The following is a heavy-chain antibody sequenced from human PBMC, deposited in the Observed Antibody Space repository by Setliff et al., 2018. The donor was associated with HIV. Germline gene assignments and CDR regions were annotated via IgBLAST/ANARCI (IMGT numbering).Heavy chain of an antibody. V-gene: IGHV3-74*01. Sequence: HPGGSLRLSCAASGFTFSSYWMYWVRQAPGKGLVWVSRINSDGSSTSYADSVKGRFTISRDNAKNSLYLQMNSLRADDTAVYYCARVVGVAPYYYMDVWGKGTTVTVSS. CDR1: GFTFSSYW. J-gene: IGHJ6*03. CDR3: ARVVGVAPYYYMDV. CDR2: INSDGSST. D-gene: IGHD2-15*01.